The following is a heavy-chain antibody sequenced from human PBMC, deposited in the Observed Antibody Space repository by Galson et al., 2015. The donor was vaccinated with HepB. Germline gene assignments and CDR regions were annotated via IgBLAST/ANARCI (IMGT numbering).Heavy chain of an antibody. V-gene: IGHV5-10-1*01. J-gene: IGHJ4*02. Sequence: QSGAEVKKPGESLRISCKASGYDFTTYWISWVRQMPGKGLEWMGRIDPRDSYTNYSPSIQGHVTISVDKSLSTAYLQWSSLKASDTAMYFCAKHVLPYTGGWYGYFDYWGQGTLVTVSS. D-gene: IGHD6-19*01. CDR1: GYDFTTYW. CDR3: AKHVLPYTGGWYGYFDY. CDR2: IDPRDSYT.